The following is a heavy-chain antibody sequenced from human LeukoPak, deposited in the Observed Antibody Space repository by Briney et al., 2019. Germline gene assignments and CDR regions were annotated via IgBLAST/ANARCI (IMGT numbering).Heavy chain of an antibody. CDR1: GGSISSYY. D-gene: IGHD5-18*01. CDR2: IYTSGST. J-gene: IGHJ6*02. CDR3: ARHTAMVRAYYYYYYGMDV. Sequence: SETLSLTCTVSGGSISSYYWSWIRQPAGKGLEWIGRIYTSGSTSYNPSLKSRVTMSVDTSKNQFSLKLSSVTAADTAVYYCARHTAMVRAYYYYYYGMDVWGQGTTVTVSS. V-gene: IGHV4-4*07.